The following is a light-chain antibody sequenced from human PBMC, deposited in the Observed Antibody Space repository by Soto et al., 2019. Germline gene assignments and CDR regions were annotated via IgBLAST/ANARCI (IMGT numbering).Light chain of an antibody. CDR1: SGHSTYI. Sequence: QPVLTQSSSASASLGSSVKLTCTLSSGHSTYIIAWHQQQPGKAPRYLMKVERSARFNRGSGVPDRFSGSSSGADRYHTVSILQSEDEDDYYCETWDSTIHVVFGGGTKVTVL. CDR2: VERSARF. CDR3: ETWDSTIHVV. V-gene: IGLV4-60*03. J-gene: IGLJ2*01.